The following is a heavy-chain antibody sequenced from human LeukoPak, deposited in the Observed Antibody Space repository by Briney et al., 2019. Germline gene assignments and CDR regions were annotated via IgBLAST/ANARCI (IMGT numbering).Heavy chain of an antibody. J-gene: IGHJ6*02. CDR2: IHYSGRP. CDR1: GGSISGHY. Sequence: SETLSLTCTVSGGSISGHYWTWIRQPPGKGLEWIGQIHYSGRPDYNPSLKSRVSISVDTSKNQLSLKVTSVTGADTAVYYCARFGVDYDMDVWGQGTTVTVSS. V-gene: IGHV4-59*11. D-gene: IGHD3-16*01. CDR3: ARFGVDYDMDV.